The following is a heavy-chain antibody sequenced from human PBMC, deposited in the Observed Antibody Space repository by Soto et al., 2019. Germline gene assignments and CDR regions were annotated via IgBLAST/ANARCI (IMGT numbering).Heavy chain of an antibody. CDR1: GYTFTSYD. J-gene: IGHJ4*02. Sequence: QVQLVQSGAEVKKPGASVKVSCKASGYTFTSYDINWVRQATGQGLEWMGWMNPNSGNIGYAQKFQGRVTMTWSSSISTAYMDLGSLRSEDTAVYYCARSSGSGQLDYWGQGTLVTVSS. CDR3: ARSSGSGQLDY. V-gene: IGHV1-8*01. CDR2: MNPNSGNI. D-gene: IGHD1-26*01.